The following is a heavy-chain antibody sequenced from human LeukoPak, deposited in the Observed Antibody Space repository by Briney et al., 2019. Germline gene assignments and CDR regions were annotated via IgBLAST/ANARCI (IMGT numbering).Heavy chain of an antibody. V-gene: IGHV4-59*11. D-gene: IGHD3-10*01. Sequence: PSETLSLTCTVSDGSISSHYWSWIRQPPGKGLEWIGYIYYSGSTNYNPSLKSRVTISVDTSKNQFSLKLSSVTAADTAVYYCARARFGRPETLFDYWGQGTLVTVSS. J-gene: IGHJ4*02. CDR2: IYYSGST. CDR3: ARARFGRPETLFDY. CDR1: DGSISSHY.